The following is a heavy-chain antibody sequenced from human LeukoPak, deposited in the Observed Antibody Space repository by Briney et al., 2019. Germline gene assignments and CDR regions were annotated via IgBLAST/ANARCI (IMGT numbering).Heavy chain of an antibody. D-gene: IGHD2-21*02. CDR1: GFTFSSYG. V-gene: IGHV3-30*03. CDR3: ATDINCGGDCYLFDY. Sequence: GSLRLSCAASGFTFSSYGMHWVRQAPGKGLEWVAVISYDGSNKYYADSVKGRFTISRDNAKNSLYLQMNSLRAEDTAVYYCATDINCGGDCYLFDYWGQGTLVTVSS. J-gene: IGHJ4*02. CDR2: ISYDGSNK.